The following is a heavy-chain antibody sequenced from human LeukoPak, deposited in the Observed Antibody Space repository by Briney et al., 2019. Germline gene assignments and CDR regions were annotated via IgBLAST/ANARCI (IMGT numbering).Heavy chain of an antibody. CDR3: ARASTVGATQYYYYYGMDV. V-gene: IGHV1-69*04. D-gene: IGHD1-26*01. CDR1: GGTFSSYA. Sequence: SVKVSCKASGGTFSSYAISWVRQAPGQGLEWMGRIIPILGIANYAQKFQGRVTITADKSTSTAYMELSSLRSEDTAVYYCARASTVGATQYYYYYGMDVWGQGTTVTVSS. CDR2: IIPILGIA. J-gene: IGHJ6*02.